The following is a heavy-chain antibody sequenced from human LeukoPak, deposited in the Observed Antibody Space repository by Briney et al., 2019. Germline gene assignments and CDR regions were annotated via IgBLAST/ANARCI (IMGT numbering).Heavy chain of an antibody. CDR3: ARGHKLRDFDSLPKNWFDP. V-gene: IGHV4-34*01. CDR1: GGSFSGYY. J-gene: IGHJ5*02. D-gene: IGHD3-9*01. Sequence: PSETLSLTCAVYGGSFSGYYWSWIRQPPGKGLEWIGEINHSGSTNYNPSLKSRVTISVDTSKNQFSLKLSSVTAADTAVYYCARGHKLRDFDSLPKNWFDPWGQGTLVTVSS. CDR2: INHSGST.